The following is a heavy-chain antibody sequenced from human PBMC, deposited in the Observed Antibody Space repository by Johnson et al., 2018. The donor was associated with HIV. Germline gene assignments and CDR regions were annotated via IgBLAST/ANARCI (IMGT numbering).Heavy chain of an antibody. V-gene: IGHV3-15*01. CDR2: IKSKTDGGTT. J-gene: IGHJ3*02. D-gene: IGHD4-23*01. CDR3: TTDSSDYGGKGDAFDI. CDR1: GFTFSSYW. Sequence: VQLVESGGGLVQPGGSLRLSCAASGFTFSSYWMSWVRQAPGKGLEWVGRIKSKTDGGTTDYAAPVKGRFTISRDDSKNTLYLQMNSLKTEDTAVYYCTTDSSDYGGKGDAFDIWGQGTMVTVSS.